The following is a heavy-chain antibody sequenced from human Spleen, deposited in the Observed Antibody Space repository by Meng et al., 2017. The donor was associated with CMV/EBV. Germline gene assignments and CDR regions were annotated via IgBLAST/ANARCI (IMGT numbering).Heavy chain of an antibody. CDR1: GYTFTGYY. CDR3: AKMGVGYFYGMDV. J-gene: IGHJ6*02. CDR2: INPNSGDI. V-gene: IGHV1-2*02. D-gene: IGHD1-26*01. Sequence: ASVKVSCKASGYTFTGYYLHWVRQAPGQGLEWMGWINPNSGDITYPQKFQGRVTMTRDTSSSTAYMELKRLRADDTAVYCCAKMGVGYFYGMDVWGQGTTVTVSS.